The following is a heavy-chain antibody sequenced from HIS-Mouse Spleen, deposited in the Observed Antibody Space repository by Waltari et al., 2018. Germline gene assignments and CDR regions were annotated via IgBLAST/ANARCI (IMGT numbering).Heavy chain of an antibody. D-gene: IGHD2-2*01. Sequence: QVQLQQWGAGLLKPSETLSLTCAVYGGSFSGYYWSWIRQPPGKGLEWIGEINHSGSTNYNPSLKSRVTISVDTSKNQFSLKLSSVTAADTAVYYCARGRVVVVPAARGDNWFDPWGQGTLVTVSS. J-gene: IGHJ5*02. CDR2: INHSGST. CDR1: GGSFSGYY. V-gene: IGHV4-34*01. CDR3: ARGRVVVVPAARGDNWFDP.